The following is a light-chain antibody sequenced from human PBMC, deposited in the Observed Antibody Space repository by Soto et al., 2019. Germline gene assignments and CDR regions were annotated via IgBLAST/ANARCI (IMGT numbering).Light chain of an antibody. J-gene: IGKJ5*01. Sequence: DIQMTQSPSTLSASVGDRVTITCRASQSLNNDLAWYQQKPGKAPNLLIYDASTLERGVPSRFSGTGSGTEFTLAVNSLQPDDFATYYCQQYHRSSITFGQGIRLEIK. CDR1: QSLNND. V-gene: IGKV1-5*01. CDR2: DAS. CDR3: QQYHRSSIT.